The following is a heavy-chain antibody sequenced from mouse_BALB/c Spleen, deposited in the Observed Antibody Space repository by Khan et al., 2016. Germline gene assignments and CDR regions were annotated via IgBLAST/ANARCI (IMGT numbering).Heavy chain of an antibody. CDR2: KNTETGEP. Sequence: QIQLVQSGPELKKPGETVKISCKASGYTFTDYSMHWVKQAPGKGLKWMGWKNTETGEPTYADDFKGRFAFSLETSASTAYSQTNNLKNDDTATYHCARRVQWYFHVWGPGTTVTVSS. V-gene: IGHV9-2-1*01. D-gene: IGHD6-1*01. CDR3: ARRVQWYFHV. CDR1: GYTFTDYS. J-gene: IGHJ1*01.